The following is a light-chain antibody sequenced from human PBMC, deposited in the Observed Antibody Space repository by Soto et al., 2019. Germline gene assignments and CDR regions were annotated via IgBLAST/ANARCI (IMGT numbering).Light chain of an antibody. CDR1: NIGGRS. V-gene: IGLV3-21*02. Sequence: SYELTQPPSVSVAPGQTASITCGGDNIGGRSVHWYQQKPGQAPVVVADHDSDRPSGIPERFSGSNSGNMATLTISRVEAGDEAVYHCQVWDYSTDDVVFGGGTQLTVL. J-gene: IGLJ2*01. CDR2: HDS. CDR3: QVWDYSTDDVV.